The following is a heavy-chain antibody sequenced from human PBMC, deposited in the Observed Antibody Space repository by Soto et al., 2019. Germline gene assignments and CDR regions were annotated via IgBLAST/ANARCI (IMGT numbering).Heavy chain of an antibody. Sequence: QVQLVQSGAEVKKPGASVKVSCKASGYTFTSYAMHWVRQAPGQRLEWRGWINAGNGNTKYSQKFQGRVTIPRDTSASPAYMELSSLRSEDTAVYYCARGPGGPDGPGDYWGQGTLVTVSS. J-gene: IGHJ4*02. CDR1: GYTFTSYA. V-gene: IGHV1-3*01. D-gene: IGHD2-15*01. CDR2: INAGNGNT. CDR3: ARGPGGPDGPGDY.